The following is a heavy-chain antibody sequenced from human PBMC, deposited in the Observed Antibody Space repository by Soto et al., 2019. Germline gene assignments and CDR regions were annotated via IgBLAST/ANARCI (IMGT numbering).Heavy chain of an antibody. V-gene: IGHV4-39*01. Sequence: QLQLQESGPGLVKPSETLSLTCTVSGGSISSSSFHWDWIRQPPGQGLEWIGSIYYSGSTDYSPSLTNLVTSSVDTPKNQCSPQLSSVTAADTAVYYCARRERAAGTDWWFDPWGQGTLVTFSS. CDR3: ARRERAAGTDWWFDP. D-gene: IGHD6-13*01. CDR1: GGSISSSSFH. J-gene: IGHJ5*02. CDR2: IYYSGST.